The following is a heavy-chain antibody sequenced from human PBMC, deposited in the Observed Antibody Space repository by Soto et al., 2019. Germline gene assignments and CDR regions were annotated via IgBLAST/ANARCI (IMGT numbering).Heavy chain of an antibody. CDR2: ISGSVGST. J-gene: IGHJ4*02. CDR3: AKEIRYLALRDY. CDR1: EDTISSCA. Sequence: PLRDSWRVAEDTISSCASRRVRKKPGNGLESFSAISGSVGSTYYADSGKGRFTISRDNSKNTMYLQMNSLRAEDTAVYYCAKEIRYLALRDYWGQGTLVTVSS. D-gene: IGHD3-9*01. V-gene: IGHV3-23*01.